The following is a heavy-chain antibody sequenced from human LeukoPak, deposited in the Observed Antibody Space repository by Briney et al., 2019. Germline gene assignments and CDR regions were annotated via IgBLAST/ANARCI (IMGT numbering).Heavy chain of an antibody. CDR2: IYSGGST. D-gene: IGHD1-26*01. J-gene: IGHJ4*02. CDR3: ATGGYSGSYYDFDY. CDR1: GFTFSSYS. Sequence: GGSLRLSCAASGFTFSSYSMNWVRQAPGKGLEWVSVIYSGGSTYYADSVKGRFTISRDNSKNTLYLQMNSLRAEDTAVYYCATGGYSGSYYDFDYWGQGTLVTVSS. V-gene: IGHV3-53*01.